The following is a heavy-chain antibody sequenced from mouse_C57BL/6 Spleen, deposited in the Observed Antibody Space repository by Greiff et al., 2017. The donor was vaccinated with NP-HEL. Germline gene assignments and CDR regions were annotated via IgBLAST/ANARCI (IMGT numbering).Heavy chain of an antibody. CDR1: GFSLTSYA. V-gene: IGHV2-9-1*01. CDR2: IWTGGGT. J-gene: IGHJ2*01. D-gene: IGHD1-1*01. CDR3: ARNDYYGSSYYFDY. Sequence: VHLVESGPGLVAPSQSLSITCTVSGFSLTSYAISWVRQPPGKGLEWLGVIWTGGGTNYNSALKSRLSISKDNSKSQVFLKMNSLQTDDTARYYCARNDYYGSSYYFDYWGQGTTLTVSS.